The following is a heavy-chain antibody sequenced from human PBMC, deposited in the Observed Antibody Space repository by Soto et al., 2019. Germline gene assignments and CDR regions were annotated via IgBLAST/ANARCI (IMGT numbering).Heavy chain of an antibody. J-gene: IGHJ4*02. CDR1: GFTFSSYA. CDR2: ISYDGSNK. V-gene: IGHV3-30-3*01. Sequence: GGSLRLSCAASGFTFSSYAMHWVRQAPGKGLEWVAVISYDGSNKYYADSVKGRFTISRDNSKNTLYLQMNSLRAEDTAVYYCARSWRYFDYWGQGTPVTVSS. CDR3: ARSWRYFDY.